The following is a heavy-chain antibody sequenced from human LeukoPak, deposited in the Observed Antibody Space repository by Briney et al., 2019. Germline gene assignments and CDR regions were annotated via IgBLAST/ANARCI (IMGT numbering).Heavy chain of an antibody. CDR1: GGSISSNNW. CDR2: IHHSGST. V-gene: IGHV4-4*02. CDR3: ARANRLGYCSGGSCYSLTYYMDV. J-gene: IGHJ6*03. Sequence: SETLSLTCAVSGGSISSNNWWSWVRQPPGKGLEWIGEIHHSGSTNYNPSLKSRATISVDTSKNQFSLKLSSVTAADTAVYYCARANRLGYCSGGSCYSLTYYMDVWGKGTTVTVSS. D-gene: IGHD2-15*01.